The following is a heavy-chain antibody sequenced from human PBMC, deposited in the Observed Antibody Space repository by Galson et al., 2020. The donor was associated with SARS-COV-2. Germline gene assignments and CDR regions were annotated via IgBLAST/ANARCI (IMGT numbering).Heavy chain of an antibody. CDR1: GGSFSGYY. CDR2: INPSGST. D-gene: IGHD3-22*01. CDR3: ARGRTEITMIVVVFTSSSINFDY. V-gene: IGHV4-34*01. Sequence: PSETLSLTCAVYGGSFSGYYWSWIRQPPGKGLEWMGEINPSGSTNYNPSLKSRVTMSVDTSKNQLSLKLSSVTAADTAVYYCARGRTEITMIVVVFTSSSINFDYWGQGTPVTVSS. J-gene: IGHJ4*02.